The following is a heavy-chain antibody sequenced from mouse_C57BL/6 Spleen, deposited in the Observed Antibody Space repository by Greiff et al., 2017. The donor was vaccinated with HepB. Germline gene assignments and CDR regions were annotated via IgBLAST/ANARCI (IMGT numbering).Heavy chain of an antibody. V-gene: IGHV1-69*01. Sequence: QVQLQQPGAELVMPGASVKLSCKASGYTFTSYWMHWVKQRPGQGLEWIGEIDPSDSYTNYNQKFKGKSTLTVDKSSSTAYMQLSSLTSEDYAVYYCARAYYGNPDYWGKGTTLTVSS. CDR3: ARAYYGNPDY. CDR1: GYTFTSYW. CDR2: IDPSDSYT. D-gene: IGHD2-1*01. J-gene: IGHJ2*01.